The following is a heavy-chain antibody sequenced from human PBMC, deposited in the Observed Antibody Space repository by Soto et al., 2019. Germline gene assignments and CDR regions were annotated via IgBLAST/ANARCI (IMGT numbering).Heavy chain of an antibody. J-gene: IGHJ5*02. Sequence: SETLSLTCTVSGGSISSYYWSWIRQPPGKGLEWIGYIYYSGSTNYNPSLKSRVTISVDTAKNQFSLKLSSVTAADTAVYYGARVPVAGYSGPRAWFDPWGQGTLVTVS. CDR3: ARVPVAGYSGPRAWFDP. V-gene: IGHV4-59*01. CDR1: GGSISSYY. D-gene: IGHD5-12*01. CDR2: IYYSGST.